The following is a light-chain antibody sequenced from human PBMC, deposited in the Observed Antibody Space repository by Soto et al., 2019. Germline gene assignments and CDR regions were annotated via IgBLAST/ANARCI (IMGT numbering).Light chain of an antibody. CDR3: QQYNSYSWT. CDR2: KAS. V-gene: IGKV1-5*03. CDR1: QSISSW. J-gene: IGKJ1*01. Sequence: DIQMTQSPSTLSASVGDRVTITCRASQSISSWLAWYQQKPGKAPKLLIYKASSLESGVPSRFSGSGSGTEFTITISSLQPDDFATYYCQQYNSYSWTFGQGPKVEIK.